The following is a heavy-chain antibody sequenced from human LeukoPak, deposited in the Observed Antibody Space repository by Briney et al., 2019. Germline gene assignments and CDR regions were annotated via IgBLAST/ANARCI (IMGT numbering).Heavy chain of an antibody. D-gene: IGHD2-15*01. CDR1: GYTFTNYG. CDR3: ARGCSGGRCYLVDAFDI. CDR2: ISAYNGNT. J-gene: IGHJ3*02. V-gene: IGHV1-18*01. Sequence: GASVKVSCKASGYTFTNYGISWVRQAPGQGLEWMGWISAYNGNTNYAQKLQVRISMTTDTSTSTAYMELRSLRSDDTAVYYCARGCSGGRCYLVDAFDIWGQGTVVTVSS.